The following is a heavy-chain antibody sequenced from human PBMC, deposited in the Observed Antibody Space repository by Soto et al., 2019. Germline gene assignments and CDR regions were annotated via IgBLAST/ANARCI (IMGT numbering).Heavy chain of an antibody. CDR1: GGSISSSSYY. V-gene: IGHV4-39*01. Sequence: SETLSLTCTVSGGSISSSSYYWGWIRQPPGKGLEWIGSIYYSGSTYYNPSLKSRVTISVDTSKNQFSLKLSSVTAADTAVYYCARHVTYNWNYGWFDPWGQGTLVTVSS. CDR2: IYYSGST. CDR3: ARHVTYNWNYGWFDP. J-gene: IGHJ5*02. D-gene: IGHD1-7*01.